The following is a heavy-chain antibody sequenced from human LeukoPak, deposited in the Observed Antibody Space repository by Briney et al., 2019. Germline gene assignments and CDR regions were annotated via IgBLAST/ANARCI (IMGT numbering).Heavy chain of an antibody. D-gene: IGHD6-19*01. CDR3: AREKSVRGWHADS. J-gene: IGHJ4*02. CDR2: IYSSGAS. Sequence: SETLSLTCTVSGVSISDDCWSWIRQPGGKGLEWIGRIYSSGASDIQPSFQSRATISVDTSENQVFLRLTSVTAADTAVYFCAREKSVRGWHADSWGQGSLVTVSS. V-gene: IGHV4-4*07. CDR1: GVSISDDC.